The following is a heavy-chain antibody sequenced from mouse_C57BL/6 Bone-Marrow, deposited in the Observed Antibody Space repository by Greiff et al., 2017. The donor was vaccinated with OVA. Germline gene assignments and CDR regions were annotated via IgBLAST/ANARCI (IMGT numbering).Heavy chain of an antibody. CDR3: ARRGNYGGAMDY. V-gene: IGHV5-6*01. Sequence: EVQVVESGGDLVKPGGSLKLSCAASGFTFSSYGMSWVRQTPDKRLEWVATISSGGSYTYYPDSVKGRFTISRDNAKNTLYLQMSMLKAEDTAMEYCARRGNYGGAMDYWGQGTSVTVSS. CDR1: GFTFSSYG. J-gene: IGHJ4*01. D-gene: IGHD2-1*01. CDR2: ISSGGSYT.